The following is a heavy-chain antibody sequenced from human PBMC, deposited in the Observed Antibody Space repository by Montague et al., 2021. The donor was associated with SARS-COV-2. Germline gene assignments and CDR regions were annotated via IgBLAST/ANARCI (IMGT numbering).Heavy chain of an antibody. Sequence: SLRLSCAASGFSFSDYLMHWVRQAPGKGLEWVSRINTDGSNSYYTDSVKGRFTISRDNAKNTLYLQMNNLRAEDTAVYYCARVPGSVDGMDVWGQGTTITVSS. CDR3: ARVPGSVDGMDV. CDR2: INTDGSNS. J-gene: IGHJ6*02. CDR1: GFSFSDYL. D-gene: IGHD2-2*01. V-gene: IGHV3-74*01.